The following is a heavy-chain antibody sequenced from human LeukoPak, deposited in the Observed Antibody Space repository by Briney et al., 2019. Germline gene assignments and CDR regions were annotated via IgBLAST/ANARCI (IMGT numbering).Heavy chain of an antibody. J-gene: IGHJ6*02. CDR2: ISSSGSAI. Sequence: GGSLRLSGADSGFTFSRFEMNWVRQAPGERLEWVSSISSSGSAIYYADSVKGRFTISRDNARNSLYLQMNSLRAEDTAVYYCAREPDAAGRDVWGQGTRVTVPS. CDR3: AREPDAAGRDV. V-gene: IGHV3-48*03. D-gene: IGHD6-13*01. CDR1: GFTFSRFE.